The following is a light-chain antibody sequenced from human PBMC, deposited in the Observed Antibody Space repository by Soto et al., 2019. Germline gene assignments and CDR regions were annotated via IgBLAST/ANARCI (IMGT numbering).Light chain of an antibody. J-gene: IGLJ3*02. CDR1: SSSIERNT. V-gene: IGLV1-44*01. Sequence: QSVLTQPPSASGTPGQRVTISCSGDSSSIERNTVSWYQQLPGMAPKLLIYSNNQRPSGVPDRFSGSKSGTSASLAISGLQSEDEADYYCAAWDDSLNGWVFGGGTKLTV. CDR2: SNN. CDR3: AAWDDSLNGWV.